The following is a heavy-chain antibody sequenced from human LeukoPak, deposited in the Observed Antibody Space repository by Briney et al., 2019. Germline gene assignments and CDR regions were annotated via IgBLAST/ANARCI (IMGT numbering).Heavy chain of an antibody. V-gene: IGHV3-21*01. J-gene: IGHJ3*02. CDR3: AIDPNTMSDAFDI. CDR1: RFSFSDYN. D-gene: IGHD3-22*01. CDR2: ISSSSSYI. Sequence: GGSLRLSCAASRFSFSDYNMNWVRQAPGKGLEWVSSISSSSSYIYYADSVKGRFTISRDNAKNSLYLQMNSLRAEDTAVYYCAIDPNTMSDAFDISGQGTMVTVSS.